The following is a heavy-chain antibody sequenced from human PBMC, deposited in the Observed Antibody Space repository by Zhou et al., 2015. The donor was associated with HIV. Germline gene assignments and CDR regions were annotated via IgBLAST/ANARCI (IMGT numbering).Heavy chain of an antibody. CDR1: GGTFSSYT. V-gene: IGHV1-69*02. CDR2: IIPILGIA. D-gene: IGHD4-17*01. CDR3: ARVSPDERGYGDYVRLAAPGYFDY. Sequence: QVQLVQSGAEVKKPGSSVKVSCKASGGTFSSYTISWVRQAPGQGLEWMGRIIPILGIANYAQKFQGRVTITADKSTSTAYMELSSLRSEDTAVYYCARVSPDERGYGDYVRLAAPGYFDYWGQGTLVTVSS. J-gene: IGHJ4*02.